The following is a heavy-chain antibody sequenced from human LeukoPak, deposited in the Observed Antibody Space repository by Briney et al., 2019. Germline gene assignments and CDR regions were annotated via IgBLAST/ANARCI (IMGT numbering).Heavy chain of an antibody. V-gene: IGHV3-23*01. D-gene: IGHD6-13*01. CDR1: GFTFSSYA. CDR3: AKNVEWGILRVYFDY. Sequence: GGSLRLSCAASGFTFSSYAMSWVRQAPGKGLEWVAAISGSGGSTYYADSVRGRFTISRDNSKNALYLQMHSLRAEDTAVYYCAKNVEWGILRVYFDYWGQGTLVTVSS. CDR2: ISGSGGST. J-gene: IGHJ4*02.